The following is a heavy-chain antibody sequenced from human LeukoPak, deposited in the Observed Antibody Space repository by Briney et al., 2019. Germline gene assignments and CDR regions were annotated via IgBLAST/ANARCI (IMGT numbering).Heavy chain of an antibody. J-gene: IGHJ4*02. Sequence: GGSLRLSCAASGFTFSNYAMSWVRQAPGKGLEWASSISDSGGSTYYADSVKGWFTISRDNSKNTLYLQMNSLRAEDTAVYYCAKRNYYFDYWGQGTLVTVSS. CDR1: GFTFSNYA. CDR2: ISDSGGST. V-gene: IGHV3-23*01. D-gene: IGHD1-14*01. CDR3: AKRNYYFDY.